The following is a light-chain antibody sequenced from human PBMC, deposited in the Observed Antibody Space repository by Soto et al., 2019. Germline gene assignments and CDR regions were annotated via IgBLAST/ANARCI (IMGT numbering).Light chain of an antibody. CDR1: QSVRSSY. Sequence: EIVLTQSPGTLSLSPGERATLSCRASQSVRSSYLAWYQQKPGQAPRLLIYGASSRATGTPDRFSGSGSGTDFTLTISRLEPEDFAVYYCQQYGSTWTFGQGTKVDIK. CDR3: QQYGSTWT. V-gene: IGKV3-20*01. J-gene: IGKJ1*01. CDR2: GAS.